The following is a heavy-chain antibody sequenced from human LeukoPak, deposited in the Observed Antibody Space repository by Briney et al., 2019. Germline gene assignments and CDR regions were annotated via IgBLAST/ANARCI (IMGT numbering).Heavy chain of an antibody. CDR1: GGSISSYY. CDR2: IYYSGST. V-gene: IGHV4-59*01. Sequence: SETLSLTCTVSGGSISSYYWSWIRQPPGRGLEWIGDIYYSGSTNYNPSLKSRVTISVDTSKNQFSLKLSSVTAADTAVYYCAREHHYYDSSGKREAFDIWGQGTMVTVSS. CDR3: AREHHYYDSSGKREAFDI. J-gene: IGHJ3*02. D-gene: IGHD3-22*01.